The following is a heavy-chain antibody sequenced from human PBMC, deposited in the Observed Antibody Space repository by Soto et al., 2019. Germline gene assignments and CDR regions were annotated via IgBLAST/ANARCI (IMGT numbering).Heavy chain of an antibody. Sequence: GGSLRLSCAASGFTFSSSWMHWVRQAPGEGLVWVSRISTDGSNTAYADSVKGRFTISRDNAMNTLYLQMNSLRAEDTAIYYCVRSRDYAYDIWGQGTMVTVSS. J-gene: IGHJ3*02. CDR2: ISTDGSNT. D-gene: IGHD3-10*01. CDR1: GFTFSSSW. CDR3: VRSRDYAYDI. V-gene: IGHV3-74*01.